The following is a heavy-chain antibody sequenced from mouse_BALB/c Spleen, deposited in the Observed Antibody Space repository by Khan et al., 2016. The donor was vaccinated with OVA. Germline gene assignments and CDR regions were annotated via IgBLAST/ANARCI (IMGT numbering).Heavy chain of an antibody. J-gene: IGHJ1*01. Sequence: VQLQQSGPGLVKPSQSLSLTCTVTGYSITSDYAWNWIRQFPGNKLEWMGYISYSGSANYNPSLKSRISITRDTSENQFFLQLNSVTTEDSATYYCARRYYYDHWYFDVWGAGTTVTVSS. V-gene: IGHV3-2*02. CDR3: ARRYYYDHWYFDV. CDR1: GYSITSDYA. CDR2: ISYSGSA. D-gene: IGHD1-1*01.